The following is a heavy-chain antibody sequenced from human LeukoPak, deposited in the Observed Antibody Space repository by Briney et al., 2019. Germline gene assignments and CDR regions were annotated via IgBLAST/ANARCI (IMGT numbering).Heavy chain of an antibody. CDR1: GGSISRYY. V-gene: IGHV4-59*01. Sequence: PSETLSLTCSVSGGSISRYYWTWIRQSPGMGLEWIGYIYNSGDSDHNPSLQSRVTMSVDTSKNQFSLKLSSVTAADTAVYYCARLYSSFGDYRGNWFDPWGQGTLVTVSS. J-gene: IGHJ5*02. CDR3: ARLYSSFGDYRGNWFDP. CDR2: IYNSGDS. D-gene: IGHD4-17*01.